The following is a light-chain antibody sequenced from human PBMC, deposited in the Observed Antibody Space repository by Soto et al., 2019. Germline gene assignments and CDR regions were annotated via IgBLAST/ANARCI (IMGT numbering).Light chain of an antibody. CDR2: GNN. J-gene: IGLJ3*02. CDR1: SSDIGHYDY. Sequence: QSVLTQPASVSGSPGQSITISCTGTSSDIGHYDYVSWYQQHPGKAPKLLIYGNNQRPSGVPDRFSGSKSDTSASLAISGLLSEDESDYYCAAWADSLNGWVFGGGTKVTVL. V-gene: IGLV1-47*01. CDR3: AAWADSLNGWV.